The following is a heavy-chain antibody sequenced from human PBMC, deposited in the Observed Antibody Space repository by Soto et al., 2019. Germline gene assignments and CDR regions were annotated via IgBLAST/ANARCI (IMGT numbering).Heavy chain of an antibody. J-gene: IGHJ4*02. D-gene: IGHD6-25*01. Sequence: EVQLLESGGGLVQPGGSLRLSCAASGFTFSDYGMTWVRQAPGKGLEWVSVIRASGSGTYYADSVKGRFTISRDNSKNTLYLQMNTLRVEDTAISYCAKDGAATFDYWGQGTLVTVSS. V-gene: IGHV3-23*01. CDR1: GFTFSDYG. CDR2: IRASGSGT. CDR3: AKDGAATFDY.